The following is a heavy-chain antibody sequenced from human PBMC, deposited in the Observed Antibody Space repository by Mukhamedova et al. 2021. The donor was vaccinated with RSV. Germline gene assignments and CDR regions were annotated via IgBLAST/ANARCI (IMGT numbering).Heavy chain of an antibody. V-gene: IGHV2-26*01. CDR3: ARIRYFDWLLSGNYYFDY. Sequence: GEKSYSTSLKSRLTISKDTSKSQVVLTMTNMDPVDTATYYCARIRYFDWLLSGNYYFDYWGQGTLVTVSS. CDR2: GEK. J-gene: IGHJ4*02. D-gene: IGHD3-9*01.